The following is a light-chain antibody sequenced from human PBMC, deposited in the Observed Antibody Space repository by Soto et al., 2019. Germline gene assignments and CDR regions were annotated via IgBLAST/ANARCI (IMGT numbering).Light chain of an antibody. CDR3: LQQNTYPSLT. J-gene: IGKJ4*01. Sequence: DIQMTQSPPSLSASIGDRVTITCRASQGIRSDLAWYQQKPGKAPKCLIYAASNLQRGVPSRFSGSGSGTEFTLTISSLQPAEVGTDYCLQQNTYPSLTFGGGTKVEIK. CDR2: AAS. V-gene: IGKV1-17*01. CDR1: QGIRSD.